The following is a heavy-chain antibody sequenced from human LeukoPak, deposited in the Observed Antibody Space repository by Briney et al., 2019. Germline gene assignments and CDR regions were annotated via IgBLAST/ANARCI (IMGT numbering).Heavy chain of an antibody. CDR1: GGSVSSDSYY. D-gene: IGHD2-15*01. CDR2: IYYSGST. Sequence: SETLSLTCTVSGGSVSSDSYYWTWIRQPPGKGLEWIGYIYYSGSTNYNPSLKSRVTISVDTSKNQFSLKLSSVTAADTAVYYCARVGGSNYYYYGMDVWGQGTTVTVSS. CDR3: ARVGGSNYYYYGMDV. J-gene: IGHJ6*02. V-gene: IGHV4-61*01.